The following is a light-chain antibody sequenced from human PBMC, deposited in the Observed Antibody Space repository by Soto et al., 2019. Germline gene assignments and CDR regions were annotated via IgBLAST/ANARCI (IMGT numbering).Light chain of an antibody. CDR1: QDIRSD. CDR2: AAS. V-gene: IGKV1-17*01. J-gene: IGKJ1*01. CDR3: QQHNSYPRT. Sequence: DIQMTQSPSSLSASVGDRVTITCRASQDIRSDLGWYQQKPGKAPKRLIYAASSLQSGVPSRFSGSGSGTEFTLTISSLQPEDFASYYCQQHNSYPRTFGQGTKVEIK.